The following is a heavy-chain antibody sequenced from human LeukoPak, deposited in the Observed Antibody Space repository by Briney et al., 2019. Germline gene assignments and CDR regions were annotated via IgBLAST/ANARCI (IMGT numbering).Heavy chain of an antibody. Sequence: SETLSLTCTVSGGSISSYYWSWIRQPPGKGLEWIGYIYYSGSTNYNPSLKSRVTISVDTSKNQFSLKLSSVTAADTAVYYCARDRPGGSSLDYWGQGTLVTVSS. V-gene: IGHV4-59*01. J-gene: IGHJ4*02. CDR3: ARDRPGGSSLDY. CDR1: GGSISSYY. D-gene: IGHD1-26*01. CDR2: IYYSGST.